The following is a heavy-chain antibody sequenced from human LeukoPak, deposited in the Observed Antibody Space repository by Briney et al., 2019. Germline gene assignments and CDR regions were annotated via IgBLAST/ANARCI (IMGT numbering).Heavy chain of an antibody. CDR1: GGSISSYY. V-gene: IGHV4-59*08. CDR3: ARHYDSSGYYPYYFDY. D-gene: IGHD3-22*01. CDR2: IYYSGST. J-gene: IGHJ4*02. Sequence: SETLSLTCTVSGGSISSYYWSWIRQPPGKGLEWIGYIYYSGSTNYNPSLKSRVTISVDTSKNQFSLKLSSVTAADTAVYYCARHYDSSGYYPYYFDYWGQGTLVTVSS.